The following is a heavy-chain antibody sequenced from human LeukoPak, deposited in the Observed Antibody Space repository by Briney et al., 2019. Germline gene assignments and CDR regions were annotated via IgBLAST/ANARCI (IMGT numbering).Heavy chain of an antibody. J-gene: IGHJ4*02. D-gene: IGHD3-16*01. Sequence: GRSLRLSCAASGLSFSNFGFHWARQAPGKGLEWVSYISDKNSNIHYADSVKARFTISRDNAKNSLFLQMNSLRAEDTAVYFCVTDWPVWWGQGTLVTVSS. CDR3: VTDWPVW. CDR1: GLSFSNFG. CDR2: ISDKNSNI. V-gene: IGHV3-48*01.